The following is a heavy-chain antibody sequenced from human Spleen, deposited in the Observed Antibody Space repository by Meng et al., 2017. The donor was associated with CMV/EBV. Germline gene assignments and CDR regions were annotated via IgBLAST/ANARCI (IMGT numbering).Heavy chain of an antibody. D-gene: IGHD1-14*01. V-gene: IGHV3-11*01. CDR2: ISGSSTTT. CDR1: EFTFSDYY. CDR3: ARAYNVPEWFDP. Sequence: SWAASEFTFSDYYMSWIRQAPGKGPEWLSYISGSSTTTYYADSVKGRFTISRDNAKKSLYLQMNSLRAEDTAVYYCARAYNVPEWFDPWGQGTLVTVSS. J-gene: IGHJ5*02.